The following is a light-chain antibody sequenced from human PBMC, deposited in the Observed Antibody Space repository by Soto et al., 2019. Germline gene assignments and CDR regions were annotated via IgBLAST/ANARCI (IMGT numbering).Light chain of an antibody. V-gene: IGLV2-8*01. CDR1: SSDVGGYNY. J-gene: IGLJ1*01. Sequence: QSALTQPPSASGSPGQSVTISCTGISSDVGGYNYVSWYQQHPGKAPKLMIYEVSKRPSGVPDRFSGSKSGNTASLTVSGLRAEDEADYYCSSYAGSNNFVFGTGTKGTVL. CDR3: SSYAGSNNFV. CDR2: EVS.